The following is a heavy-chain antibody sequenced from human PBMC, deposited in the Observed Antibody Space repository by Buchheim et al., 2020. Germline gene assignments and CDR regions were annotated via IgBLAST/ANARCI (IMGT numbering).Heavy chain of an antibody. CDR3: ARIDAGGVYYYYGMDV. V-gene: IGHV3-11*01. CDR2: ISGTGTNI. J-gene: IGHJ6*02. D-gene: IGHD3-16*01. Sequence: QVQLVESGGGLVKPGGSLRLSCAASGFTFSNYYVSWIRQAPGKGLEWVSYISGTGTNINYADSVKGRFTISRDNAQNSLYLQMNSLRAEDTAVYYCARIDAGGVYYYYGMDVWGQGTT. CDR1: GFTFSNYY.